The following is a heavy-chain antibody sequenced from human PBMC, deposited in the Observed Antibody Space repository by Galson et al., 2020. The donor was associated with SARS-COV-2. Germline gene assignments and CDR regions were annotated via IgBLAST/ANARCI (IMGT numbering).Heavy chain of an antibody. CDR3: VRDGAKDYFSSGRYFDL. CDR1: GFTFSSHG. D-gene: IGHD3-22*01. Sequence: GGSLRLSCAASGFTFSSHGMHWVRQAPGKGLEWVAIVWSDGSYQYYVDSVKGRFIISRDNSKNTLYLQMTSLRAEDTAVYYCVRDGAKDYFSSGRYFDLWGRGTLVTVSS. V-gene: IGHV3-33*01. CDR2: VWSDGSYQ. J-gene: IGHJ2*01.